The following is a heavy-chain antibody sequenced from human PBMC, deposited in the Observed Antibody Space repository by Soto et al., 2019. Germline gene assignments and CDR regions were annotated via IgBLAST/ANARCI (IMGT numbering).Heavy chain of an antibody. CDR2: SNYRGGAI. Sequence: EVHLLESGGGLAQPGGSLRLSCAASGFILSSYNMTWVRLAPGKGLEWVSTSNYRGGAIYYADSVRGRFTISTDNSGNTVYLQMSSLRVEDTAIYYCAKDRPMGDPSDDALEIWGQGTMVTVSS. J-gene: IGHJ3*02. CDR3: AKDRPMGDPSDDALEI. D-gene: IGHD2-21*02. CDR1: GFILSSYN. V-gene: IGHV3-23*01.